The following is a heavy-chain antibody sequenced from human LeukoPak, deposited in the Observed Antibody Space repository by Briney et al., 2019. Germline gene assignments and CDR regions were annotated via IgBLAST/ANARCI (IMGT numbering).Heavy chain of an antibody. CDR3: STLTSRGLSDS. D-gene: IGHD1-20*01. CDR1: GFTFTNAW. CDR2: IKSKAGGETI. Sequence: GGSLRLSFAASGFTFTNAWMNWVRQAPGKGLEWVGRIKSKAGGETIDYAAPVKGRFTFSRDDSKNMLYLQMNSLKSEDTAVYYCSTLTSRGLSDSWGEGTLVTVSS. J-gene: IGHJ4*02. V-gene: IGHV3-15*07.